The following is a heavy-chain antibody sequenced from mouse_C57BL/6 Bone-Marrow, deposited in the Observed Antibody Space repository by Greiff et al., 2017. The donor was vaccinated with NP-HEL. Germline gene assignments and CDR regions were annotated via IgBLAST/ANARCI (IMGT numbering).Heavy chain of an antibody. J-gene: IGHJ3*01. D-gene: IGHD2-4*01. V-gene: IGHV5-9-1*02. CDR2: ISSGGDYI. CDR3: TRDDYDGEAFAY. Sequence: DVMLVESGEGLVKPGGSLKLSCAASGFTFSSYAMSWVRQTPEKRLEWVAYISSGGDYIYYADTVKGRFTISRDNARNTLYLQMSSLKSEDTAMYYCTRDDYDGEAFAYWGQGTLVTVSA. CDR1: GFTFSSYA.